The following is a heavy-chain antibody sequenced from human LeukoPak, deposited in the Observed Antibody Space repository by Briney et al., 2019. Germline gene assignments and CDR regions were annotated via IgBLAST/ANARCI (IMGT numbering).Heavy chain of an antibody. J-gene: IGHJ4*02. V-gene: IGHV5-51*01. CDR2: IYPADSDT. D-gene: IGHD2-2*01. CDR3: ARPASGVERVAISYFDY. Sequence: GESLKISCKGSGYSFTSYWIGWVRQMPGKGLEWMGTIYPADSDTRYNPSFQGQVTISADKSIGTAYLQWSSLKASDVAMYYCARPASGVERVAISYFDYWGQGTLVTVSS. CDR1: GYSFTSYW.